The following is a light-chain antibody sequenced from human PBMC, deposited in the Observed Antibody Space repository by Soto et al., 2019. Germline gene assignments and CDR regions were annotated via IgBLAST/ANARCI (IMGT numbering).Light chain of an antibody. Sequence: IQLTQSPSTLSASVGDRVTIPCRASQNIYNQLAWYQQKPGKAPKLLIYDVSTLESGVPSRFSGSKSGTEFTLTISSLQPEDFVTYYCQQYNSYPWTFGQGTKVDIK. CDR1: QNIYNQ. CDR2: DVS. CDR3: QQYNSYPWT. V-gene: IGKV1-5*01. J-gene: IGKJ1*01.